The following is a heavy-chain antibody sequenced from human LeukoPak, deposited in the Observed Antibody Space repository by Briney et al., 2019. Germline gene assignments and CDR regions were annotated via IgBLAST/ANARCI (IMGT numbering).Heavy chain of an antibody. D-gene: IGHD6-19*01. Sequence: PGGSLRLSCAASGFTFSSYGMHWVRQAPGKGLEWVAVIWYDGSNKYYADSVKGRFTISRDNSKNTLYLQMNSLRAEDTAVYYCARDRVAVAPNWFDPWGQGTLVTVSS. V-gene: IGHV3-33*01. CDR1: GFTFSSYG. CDR2: IWYDGSNK. J-gene: IGHJ5*02. CDR3: ARDRVAVAPNWFDP.